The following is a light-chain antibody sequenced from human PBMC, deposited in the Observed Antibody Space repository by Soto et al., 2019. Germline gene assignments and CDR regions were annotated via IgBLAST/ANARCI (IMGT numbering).Light chain of an antibody. Sequence: EIVLTQSPGTLSLSPGERATLSCRASQSVSSSFVAWFQQKPGQAPRLLIFGTSSRATGIPDRLGGSGSETDFTLTINGLEPEDFAMYFCQQYESSPWTFGQGTKVDIK. CDR3: QQYESSPWT. V-gene: IGKV3-20*01. J-gene: IGKJ1*01. CDR1: QSVSSSF. CDR2: GTS.